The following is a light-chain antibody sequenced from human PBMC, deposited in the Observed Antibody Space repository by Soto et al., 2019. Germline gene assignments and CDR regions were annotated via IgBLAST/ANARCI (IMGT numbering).Light chain of an antibody. Sequence: IQMTQSPSSLSASVGDRVTITCRASQGISSYLAWYQQKPGKAPKLLIYAASTLQSGVPSRFSGSGSGTDFTLTISCLQSEDFATYYCQQYYSYPSITFGQGTHWRL. CDR3: QQYYSYPSIT. V-gene: IGKV1-8*01. J-gene: IGKJ5*01. CDR2: AAS. CDR1: QGISSY.